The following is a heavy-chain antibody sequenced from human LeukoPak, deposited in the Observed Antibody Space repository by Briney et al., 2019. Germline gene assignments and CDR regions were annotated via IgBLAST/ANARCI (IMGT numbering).Heavy chain of an antibody. CDR1: GFSFSDHY. CDR3: ARVVCITNCYVAD. V-gene: IGHV3-72*01. CDR2: IRDKTKRYST. Sequence: GGSLRLSCAASGFSFSDHYMDWVRQAPGKGLEWVGRIRDKTKRYSTEYAASVKGRFITSRDESENSLFLQMNSLRTEDTAVYYCARVVCITNCYVADWGQGTLVTVSS. J-gene: IGHJ4*02. D-gene: IGHD2-2*01.